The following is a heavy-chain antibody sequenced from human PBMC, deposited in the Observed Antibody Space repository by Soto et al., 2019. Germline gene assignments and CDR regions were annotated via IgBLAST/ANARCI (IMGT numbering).Heavy chain of an antibody. Sequence: QVQLQESGPGLVKPSETLSLTCTVSGGPVSSGSYYWNWIRLPPGKGLEWIGYIYYSGSTNYNPPLQSRVTIAVDTSKYQFSLMLSSVSAAERAVYYCAREDLTSDDAFDIWGQGTMVPVSS. V-gene: IGHV4-61*01. J-gene: IGHJ3*02. D-gene: IGHD3-10*01. CDR3: AREDLTSDDAFDI. CDR1: GGPVSSGSYY. CDR2: IYYSGST.